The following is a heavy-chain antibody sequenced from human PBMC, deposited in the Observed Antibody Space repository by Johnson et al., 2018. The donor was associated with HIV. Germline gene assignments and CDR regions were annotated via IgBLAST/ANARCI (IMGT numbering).Heavy chain of an antibody. D-gene: IGHD3-22*01. CDR1: GFTFSSYW. V-gene: IGHV3-23*04. J-gene: IGHJ3*02. CDR3: ARGGYYDSSGSAFDI. CDR2: ISGSGGST. Sequence: VQLVESGGGVVQPGRSLRLSCAASGFTFSSYWMSWVRQAPGKGLEWVSAISGSGGSTYYADSVKGRFTISRDNSKNTLYLQMNSLRAEDTAVYYCARGGYYDSSGSAFDIWGQGTMVTVSS.